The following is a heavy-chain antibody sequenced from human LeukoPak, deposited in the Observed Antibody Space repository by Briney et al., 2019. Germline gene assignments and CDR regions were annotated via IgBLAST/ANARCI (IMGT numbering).Heavy chain of an antibody. Sequence: ASVKVSCKASGYTFTGYYMHWVRRAPEQGLEWMGWINPNSGGTNYAQKFQGRVTMTRDTSISTAYMELSRLRSDDTAVYYCARVVVRDYYYYMDVWGKGTTVTVSS. CDR1: GYTFTGYY. J-gene: IGHJ6*03. CDR3: ARVVVRDYYYYMDV. D-gene: IGHD2-15*01. CDR2: INPNSGGT. V-gene: IGHV1-2*02.